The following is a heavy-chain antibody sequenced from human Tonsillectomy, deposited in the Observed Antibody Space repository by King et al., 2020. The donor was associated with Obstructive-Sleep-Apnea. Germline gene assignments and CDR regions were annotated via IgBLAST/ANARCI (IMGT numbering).Heavy chain of an antibody. CDR2: IYYSGST. Sequence: VQLQESGPGLVKPSQTLSLTCTVSGGSIISGDYYWSWIRQPPGKGLEWIVYIYYSGSTYYNPSLKSRAAISVDTSKNQFSLELSSVTAADTAVYYCGRITMVRGVIANWGQGTLVTVSS. CDR3: GRITMVRGVIAN. D-gene: IGHD3-10*01. V-gene: IGHV4-30-4*01. J-gene: IGHJ4*02. CDR1: GGSIISGDYY.